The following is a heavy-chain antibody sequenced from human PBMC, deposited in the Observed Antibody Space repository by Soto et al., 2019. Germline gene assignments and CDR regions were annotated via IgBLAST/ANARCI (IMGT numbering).Heavy chain of an antibody. CDR2: IIASGTTT. CDR3: AKDLRGPMAGTSYFDL. D-gene: IGHD6-19*01. Sequence: DVQLLESGGGLVQPGGSLRLSCAASGFTFSSCSMGWVRQAPGKGLEWVSAIIASGTTTYSAASVKGRFTISRDNSRNTLYLQMNSLRAEDTAIYYCAKDLRGPMAGTSYFDLWGRGTLVSVSS. J-gene: IGHJ2*01. CDR1: GFTFSSCS. V-gene: IGHV3-23*01.